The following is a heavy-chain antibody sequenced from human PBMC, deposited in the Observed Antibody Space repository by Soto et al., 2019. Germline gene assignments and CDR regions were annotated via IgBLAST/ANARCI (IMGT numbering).Heavy chain of an antibody. J-gene: IGHJ4*02. CDR3: ARALNYSNYDF. CDR2: IYPGDSET. CDR1: GYNFVRHW. Sequence: GASLKISCAVSGYNFVRHWIAWVHQLPGKGLEWMGIIYPGDSETRYSPSFQGQVTISADKSITTAYLQWTSLKASDTAIYYCARALNYSNYDFWGQGTLVTVSS. V-gene: IGHV5-51*07. D-gene: IGHD4-4*01.